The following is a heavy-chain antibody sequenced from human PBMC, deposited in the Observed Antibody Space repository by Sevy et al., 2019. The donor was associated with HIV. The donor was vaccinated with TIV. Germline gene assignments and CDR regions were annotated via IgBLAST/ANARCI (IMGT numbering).Heavy chain of an antibody. V-gene: IGHV1-24*01. CDR1: GYTLNEFS. D-gene: IGHD3-22*01. J-gene: IGHJ4*02. CDR3: ATTKDYYDSSGYPFDY. Sequence: ASVKVSCKVSGYTLNEFSMHWVRQAPGKGLEWMTTFDPEDGDPEDGKTIYAQKFLGRVTVTEETSTDTAYMEFSSLRSEDTAVYYCATTKDYYDSSGYPFDYWGQGTLVTVSS. CDR2: FDPEDGDPEDGKT.